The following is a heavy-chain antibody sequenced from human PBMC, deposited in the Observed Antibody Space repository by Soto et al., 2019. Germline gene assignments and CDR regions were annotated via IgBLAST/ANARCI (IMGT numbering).Heavy chain of an antibody. D-gene: IGHD6-13*01. CDR1: GFTFISYG. V-gene: IGHV3-23*01. CDR3: ARGVAAAGTDWFDA. CDR2: ITTTGRNT. Sequence: EMQLLESGGGLVQPGGSLRLSCAASGFTFISYGMTWVRQAPGKGLEWVSGITTTGRNTYYAESVTGRFTISRDNSKNVVYLQMNSLRAEDTAVYYCARGVAAAGTDWFDAWGQGTLVIVSS. J-gene: IGHJ5*02.